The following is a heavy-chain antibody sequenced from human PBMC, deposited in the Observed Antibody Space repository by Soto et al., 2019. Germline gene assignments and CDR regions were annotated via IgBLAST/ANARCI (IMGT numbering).Heavy chain of an antibody. D-gene: IGHD2-2*01. J-gene: IGHJ6*02. CDR3: ARDRPYCISTSCYVGYYYYGMDV. Sequence: QVQLQESGPGLVKPSQTLSLTCTVSGGSISSGGYYWSWIRQHPGKGLEWIGYIYYSGSTYYNPSLKSRVTLSVDTSKIQFSLKLSSVTAADTAVYYCARDRPYCISTSCYVGYYYYGMDVWGQGTTVTVSS. V-gene: IGHV4-31*03. CDR1: GGSISSGGYY. CDR2: IYYSGST.